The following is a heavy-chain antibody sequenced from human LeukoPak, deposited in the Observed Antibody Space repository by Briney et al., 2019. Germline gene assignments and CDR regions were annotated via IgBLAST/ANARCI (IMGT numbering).Heavy chain of an antibody. CDR3: ARVDHYYFYMDV. CDR2: IYYSGST. Sequence: PSETLSLTCTVSGASISTATYYWGWIRQSPGKGLEWIAKIYYSGSTYYNPSLMSRVTISIDISKNQFSLNLSSVTAADTALYYCARVDHYYFYMDVWGKGTTVTVSS. CDR1: GASISTATYY. V-gene: IGHV4-39*01. J-gene: IGHJ6*03.